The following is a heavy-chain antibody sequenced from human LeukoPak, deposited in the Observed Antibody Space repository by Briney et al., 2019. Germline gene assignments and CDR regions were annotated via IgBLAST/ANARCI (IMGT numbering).Heavy chain of an antibody. V-gene: IGHV1-2*02. J-gene: IGHJ5*02. D-gene: IGHD5-18*01. CDR3: ARGGDTAMVPRGWFDP. CDR1: GYTFTGYY. Sequence: ASVKVSCKASGYTFTGYYMHWVRQAPGQGLEWMGWINPNSGGTNYAQKFQGRVTMTRDTSISTAYMELSRLRSDDTAVYYCARGGDTAMVPRGWFDPWGQATLVTVSS. CDR2: INPNSGGT.